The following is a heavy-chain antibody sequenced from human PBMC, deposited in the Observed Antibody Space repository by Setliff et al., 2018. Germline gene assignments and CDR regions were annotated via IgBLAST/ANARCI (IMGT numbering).Heavy chain of an antibody. V-gene: IGHV4-61*09. Sequence: SETLSLTCSVSGGSISSGGFYWSWIRQSAGRGLEWLGHFHTGGATDYNLSLKSRVTISLDSSKNQFSLRLSSVTAADAAVYFCARESATIGEFPLYYFDKWGQGIPVTVSS. CDR1: GGSISSGGFY. J-gene: IGHJ4*02. CDR2: FHTGGAT. D-gene: IGHD3-10*01. CDR3: ARESATIGEFPLYYFDK.